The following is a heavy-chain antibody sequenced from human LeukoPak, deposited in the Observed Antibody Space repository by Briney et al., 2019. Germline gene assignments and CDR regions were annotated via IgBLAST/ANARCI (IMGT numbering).Heavy chain of an antibody. D-gene: IGHD2-2*01. J-gene: IGHJ4*02. V-gene: IGHV3-30*02. CDR2: IRNDESNK. CDR3: AEVIAGSSAWYARGFDY. Sequence: PGGSLRLSCAASGFTLRTYGMHWVRQAPGKGLEWVAFIRNDESNKYYADSVKGRFTISRDNSKNTLYLQMNSLRAEDTAVYFCAEVIAGSSAWYARGFDYWGQGTLVTVSS. CDR1: GFTLRTYG.